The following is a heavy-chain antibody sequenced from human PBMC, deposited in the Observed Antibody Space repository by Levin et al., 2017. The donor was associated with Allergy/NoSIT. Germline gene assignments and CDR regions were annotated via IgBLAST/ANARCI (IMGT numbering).Heavy chain of an antibody. CDR1: GFSFSTYS. CDR2: INSSSNVI. D-gene: IGHD1-1*01. V-gene: IGHV3-48*01. CDR3: ARDRWSDY. Sequence: LSLTCAASGFSFSTYSMNWVRQAPGKGLEWVAYINSSSNVIYYGESVRGRFTVSRDNAKSSVCLQMNSLRVEDTAVYYCARDRWSDYWGQGTQVTVSS. J-gene: IGHJ4*02.